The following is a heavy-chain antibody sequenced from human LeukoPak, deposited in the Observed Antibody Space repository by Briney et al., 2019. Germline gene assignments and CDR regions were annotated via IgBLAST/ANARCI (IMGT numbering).Heavy chain of an antibody. Sequence: PGGSLRLSCAASGFTFSDYYMSWIRQAPGKGLEWVSYISSSGSTIYYADSVKGRFTISRDNAKNSLYLQMNSLRAEDTAVYYCARDDTHCSSHICYDAFDFWGQGTMVSVSS. CDR1: GFTFSDYY. V-gene: IGHV3-11*04. J-gene: IGHJ3*01. CDR3: ARDDTHCSSHICYDAFDF. CDR2: ISSSGSTI. D-gene: IGHD2-2*01.